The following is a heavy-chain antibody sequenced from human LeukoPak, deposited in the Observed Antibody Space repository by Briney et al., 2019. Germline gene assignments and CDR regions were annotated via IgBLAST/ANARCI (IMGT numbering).Heavy chain of an antibody. CDR2: VNGDGSIT. J-gene: IGHJ3*02. CDR3: ARDSGGYIAVGVNDAFDI. Sequence: GGSLRLSCAASGFTFSDYWMHWVRQAPGKGLVWVSRVNGDGSITTYADSVKGRFTISRDNAKNTVYLVVNSLRAEDTAVYYCARDSGGYIAVGVNDAFDIWGQGTMVTVSS. D-gene: IGHD6-19*01. V-gene: IGHV3-74*01. CDR1: GFTFSDYW.